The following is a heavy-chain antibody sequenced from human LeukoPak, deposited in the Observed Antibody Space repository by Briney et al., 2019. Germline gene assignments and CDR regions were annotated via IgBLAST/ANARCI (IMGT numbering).Heavy chain of an antibody. V-gene: IGHV3-30*02. J-gene: IGHJ4*02. CDR2: IRYDGSNK. CDR1: GFTFSSYG. CDR3: AKGTGYCSGGSCPHYY. D-gene: IGHD2-15*01. Sequence: GGSLRSSCAASGFTFSSYGMHWVRQAPGKGLGWVAFIRYDGSNKYYADSVKGRFTISRDNSKNTLYLQMNSLRAEDTAVYYCAKGTGYCSGGSCPHYYWGQGTLVTVSS.